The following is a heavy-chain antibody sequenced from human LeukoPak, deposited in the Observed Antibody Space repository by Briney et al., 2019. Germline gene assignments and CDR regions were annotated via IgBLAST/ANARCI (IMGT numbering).Heavy chain of an antibody. V-gene: IGHV3-30-3*01. J-gene: IGHJ6*02. D-gene: IGHD3-10*01. Sequence: PGGSLRLSCAASGFTFSSYAMHWVRQAPGKGLEWVAVISYDGSNKYYADSVKGRFTISRDNSRNTLYLQMNSLRAEDTAIYYCAKGPRGQSSGFDYYYGMDVWGQGTTVTVSS. CDR3: AKGPRGQSSGFDYYYGMDV. CDR1: GFTFSSYA. CDR2: ISYDGSNK.